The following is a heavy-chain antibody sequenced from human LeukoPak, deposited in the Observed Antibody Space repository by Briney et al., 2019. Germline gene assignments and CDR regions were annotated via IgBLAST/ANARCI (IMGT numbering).Heavy chain of an antibody. CDR2: ISYDGSNK. CDR1: GFSFSSYA. D-gene: IGHD5-12*01. V-gene: IGHV3-30-3*01. CDR3: ARGGSGDDWADY. Sequence: GRSLRLSCAASGFSFSSYAMYWVRQAPGKGLEWVAVISYDGSNKYYADSVKGRFTISRDNSKNTLYLQMNSLRVEDTAVYYCARGGSGDDWADYWGQGTLVAVSS. J-gene: IGHJ4*02.